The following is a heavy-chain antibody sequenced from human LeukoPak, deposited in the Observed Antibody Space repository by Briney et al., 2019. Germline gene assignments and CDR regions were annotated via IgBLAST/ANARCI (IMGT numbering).Heavy chain of an antibody. V-gene: IGHV1-69*13. D-gene: IGHD2-2*02. J-gene: IGHJ6*03. Sequence: GASVKVSCKASGGTFSSYAISWVRQAPGQGLEWRGGIIPIFGTANYAQKFQGRVTITADESTSTAYMELSSLRSEDTAVYYCARADIVVVPAAIEQAAYYYYYMDVWGKGTTVTVSS. CDR3: ARADIVVVPAAIEQAAYYYYYMDV. CDR1: GGTFSSYA. CDR2: IIPIFGTA.